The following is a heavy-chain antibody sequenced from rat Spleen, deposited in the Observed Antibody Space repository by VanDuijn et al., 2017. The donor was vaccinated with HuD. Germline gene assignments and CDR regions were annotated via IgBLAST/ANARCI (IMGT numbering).Heavy chain of an antibody. Sequence: EVQLVETGGGLVQPGKSLKLSCVASGFTFNNYWMTWIRQAPGKGLEWVASITNTGGSTYYRDSVKGRFTISRDNAKSTLYLQMDSRRSEDTATYYCTTARNIPSYWYFDFWGPGTMVTVSS. J-gene: IGHJ1*01. D-gene: IGHD1-5*01. CDR2: ITNTGGST. CDR3: TTARNIPSYWYFDF. V-gene: IGHV5-31*01. CDR1: GFTFNNYW.